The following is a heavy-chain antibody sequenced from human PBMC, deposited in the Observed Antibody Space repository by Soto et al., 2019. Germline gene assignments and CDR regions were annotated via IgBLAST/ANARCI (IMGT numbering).Heavy chain of an antibody. CDR2: IAATVGST. V-gene: IGHV3-23*01. Sequence: GGSLRLSCAASGFTFDNYAMSWVRQAPGGGLEWVSGIAATVGSTYYADAVRGRFTISRDNSKNALYLQMNSLRAEDTAVYYCIRFSATSDYWGQGTLVTVSS. J-gene: IGHJ4*02. CDR1: GFTFDNYA. CDR3: IRFSATSDY. D-gene: IGHD2-2*01.